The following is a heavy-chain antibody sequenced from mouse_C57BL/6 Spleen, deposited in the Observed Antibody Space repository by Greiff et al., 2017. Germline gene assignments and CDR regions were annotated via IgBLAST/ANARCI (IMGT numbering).Heavy chain of an antibody. V-gene: IGHV1-82*01. CDR2: IYPGDGDT. J-gene: IGHJ4*01. D-gene: IGHD1-1*01. CDR3: ASYGSEAMDY. Sequence: QVQLKQSGPELVKPGASVKISCKASGYAFSSSWMNWVKQRPGKGLEWIGRIYPGDGDTNYNGKFKGKATLTADKSSSTAYMQLSSLTSEDSAVSFCASYGSEAMDYWGQGTSVTVSS. CDR1: GYAFSSSW.